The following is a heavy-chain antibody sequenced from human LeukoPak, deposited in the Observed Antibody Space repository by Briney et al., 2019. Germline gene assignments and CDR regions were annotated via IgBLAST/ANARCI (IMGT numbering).Heavy chain of an antibody. CDR3: ARDSSGWKPDFFDY. CDR2: IIPIFGTA. CDR1: GGTFSSYA. V-gene: IGHV1-69*13. Sequence: GAPVKVSCKASGGTFSSYAISWVRQAPGQGLEWMGGIIPIFGTANYAQKFQGRVTITADESTSTAYMELSSLRSEDTAVYYCARDSSGWKPDFFDYWGQGTLVTVSS. D-gene: IGHD6-19*01. J-gene: IGHJ4*02.